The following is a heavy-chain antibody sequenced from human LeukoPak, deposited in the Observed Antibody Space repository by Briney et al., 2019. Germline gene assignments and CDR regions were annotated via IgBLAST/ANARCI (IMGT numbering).Heavy chain of an antibody. J-gene: IGHJ4*02. V-gene: IGHV4-38-2*02. D-gene: IGHD3-22*01. CDR3: ARRQVYYDSSGHFN. Sequence: SETLSLTCTVSGYSISSGYYWGWIRQPPGKGLEWIGSIYHSGSTYYNPSLKSRVTMSVDTSKNQFSLKLSSVTAADTAVYYCARRQVYYDSSGHFNWGQGTLVTVSS. CDR1: GYSISSGYY. CDR2: IYHSGST.